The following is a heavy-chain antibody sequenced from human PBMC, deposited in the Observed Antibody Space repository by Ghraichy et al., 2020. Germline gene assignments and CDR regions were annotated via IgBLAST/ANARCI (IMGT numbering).Heavy chain of an antibody. CDR3: ARVIVGPTNYFDH. Sequence: SETLSLTCAVNGTSFSAYYWTWIRQPPGKGLEWIGEINHGGHTNYNPSLKSRVTISVEKSKNQFFLKLSSVTAADTAVYYCARVIVGPTNYFDHWGQGALVTVSS. D-gene: IGHD1-26*01. CDR2: INHGGHT. J-gene: IGHJ4*02. CDR1: GTSFSAYY. V-gene: IGHV4-34*01.